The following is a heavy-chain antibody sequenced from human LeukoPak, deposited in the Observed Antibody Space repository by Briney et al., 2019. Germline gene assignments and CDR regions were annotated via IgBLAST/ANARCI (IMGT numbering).Heavy chain of an antibody. Sequence: GSLRLSCAASGFTVSNNYMSWVRQAPGKGLEWVSVVYSGGSTYFADSVKGRFTISRDNSKNTLYLQMNSLRAEDTAVYYCAKAPFWSGYTPVHFDYWGQGTLVTVSS. CDR2: VYSGGST. V-gene: IGHV3-53*01. D-gene: IGHD3-3*01. CDR1: GFTVSNNY. J-gene: IGHJ4*02. CDR3: AKAPFWSGYTPVHFDY.